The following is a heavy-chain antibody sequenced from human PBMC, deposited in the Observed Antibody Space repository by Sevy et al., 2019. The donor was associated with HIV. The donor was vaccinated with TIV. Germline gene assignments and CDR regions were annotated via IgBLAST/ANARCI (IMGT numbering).Heavy chain of an antibody. CDR1: GFTFSSYA. CDR3: AKAGYDSSGYNYFDY. V-gene: IGHV3-23*01. J-gene: IGHJ4*02. Sequence: GGSLRLSCAASGFTFSSYAMSWVRQAPGKGLEWVSVFSGSGGSTYYADSVKGRFTISRDNSKNTLYLQMNSLRAEDTAVYYCAKAGYDSSGYNYFDYWGQGTLVTVSS. D-gene: IGHD3-22*01. CDR2: FSGSGGST.